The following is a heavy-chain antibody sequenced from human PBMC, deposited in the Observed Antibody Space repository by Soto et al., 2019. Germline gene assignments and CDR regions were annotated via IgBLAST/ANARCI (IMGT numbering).Heavy chain of an antibody. V-gene: IGHV3-73*01. Sequence: GGSLRLCCAASGFTFSGSAMHWVRQASGKGLEWVGRIRSRPNSYATEYAASVKGRFTISRDDSKNTTYLQMNSLKTEDTAVYYCTRLGPYYYDSSGYYSFDHWGQGTLVTVSS. CDR1: GFTFSGSA. CDR2: IRSRPNSYAT. CDR3: TRLGPYYYDSSGYYSFDH. D-gene: IGHD3-22*01. J-gene: IGHJ4*02.